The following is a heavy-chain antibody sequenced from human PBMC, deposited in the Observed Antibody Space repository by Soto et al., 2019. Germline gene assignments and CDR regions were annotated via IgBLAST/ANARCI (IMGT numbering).Heavy chain of an antibody. Sequence: QVQLQESGPGLVKPSDTLSLTCAVSGGSISTSNWWSLFRLPGGKALEWIGEIYHSGSTNYNPSLKSRVTISVDKSKNQFSLKLSSVTAADTAVYYCAEGGSSNWHAFDYWGQGTLVTVSS. CDR2: IYHSGST. CDR1: GGSISTSNW. J-gene: IGHJ4*02. CDR3: AEGGSSNWHAFDY. D-gene: IGHD6-13*01. V-gene: IGHV4-4*02.